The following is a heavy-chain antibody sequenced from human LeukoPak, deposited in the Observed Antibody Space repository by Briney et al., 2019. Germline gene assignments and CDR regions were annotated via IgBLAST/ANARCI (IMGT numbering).Heavy chain of an antibody. J-gene: IGHJ6*03. D-gene: IGHD6-13*01. Sequence: ASVKASCKASGCTFTSYGIRWVRQAPGQGLEWMGWISAYNGKTNYAQKLQGRVTITTDTSPHTAYMEARSLRSDDKAVEYFSRVASGSSSFSDQEGMDVWGKGTTVTVSS. CDR2: ISAYNGKT. V-gene: IGHV1-18*01. CDR3: SRVASGSSSFSDQEGMDV. CDR1: GCTFTSYG.